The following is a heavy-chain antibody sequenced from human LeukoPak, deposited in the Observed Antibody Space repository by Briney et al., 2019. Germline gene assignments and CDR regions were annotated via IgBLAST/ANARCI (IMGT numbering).Heavy chain of an antibody. CDR3: AREGRVSGYDFDC. CDR2: INSDGSST. J-gene: IGHJ4*02. V-gene: IGHV3-74*03. CDR1: GFTFSSYW. Sequence: GGSLRLSCAASGFTFSSYWMHWVRQAPGKGLVWVSRINSDGSSTTYADSVKGRFTISRDNAKNTLFLQMNSLRVEDTAVYYCAREGRVSGYDFDCWGQGTLVTVSS. D-gene: IGHD5-12*01.